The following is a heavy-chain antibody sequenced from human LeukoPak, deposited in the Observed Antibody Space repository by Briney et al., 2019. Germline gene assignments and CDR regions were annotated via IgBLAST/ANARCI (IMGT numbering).Heavy chain of an antibody. CDR2: IYYSGST. CDR1: GGSISSSRYY. D-gene: IGHD3-3*01. Sequence: SETLSLTCTVSGGSISSSRYYWGWIRQPPGRGLEWIGSIYYSGSTYYNPSLKSRVTISVDTSKNQFSLKLSSVTAADTAVYYCARGRDYDFWSGYYYWGQGTLVTVSS. J-gene: IGHJ4*02. CDR3: ARGRDYDFWSGYYY. V-gene: IGHV4-39*07.